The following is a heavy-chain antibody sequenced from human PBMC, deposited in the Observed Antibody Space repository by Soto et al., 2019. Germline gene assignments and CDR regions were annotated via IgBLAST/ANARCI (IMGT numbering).Heavy chain of an antibody. CDR1: GYTFTGYY. V-gene: IGHV1-2*04. CDR3: ARAYLEYSSSSSAEYFQH. J-gene: IGHJ1*01. Sequence: ASVKVSCKASGYTFTGYYMHWVRQAPGQGLGWMGWINPNSGGTNYAQKFQGWVTMTRDTSISTAYMELSRLRSDDTAVYYCARAYLEYSSSSSAEYFQHWGQGTLVTVSS. CDR2: INPNSGGT. D-gene: IGHD6-6*01.